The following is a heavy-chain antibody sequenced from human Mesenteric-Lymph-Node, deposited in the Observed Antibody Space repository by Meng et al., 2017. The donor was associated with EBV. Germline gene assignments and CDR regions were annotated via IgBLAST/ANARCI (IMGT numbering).Heavy chain of an antibody. D-gene: IGHD3-22*01. V-gene: IGHV3-74*01. CDR1: GFTFSSYW. J-gene: IGHJ4*02. CDR3: AGGVDSSGYLSPTY. CDR2: INSDGSST. Sequence: RVAAGGGLVQPVGSMRLSCAASGFTFSSYWMHWVRQAPGKGLVWVSRINSDGSSTSYADSVKGRFTISRDNAKNTLYLQMNSLRAEDTAVYYCAGGVDSSGYLSPTYWGQGTLVTVSS.